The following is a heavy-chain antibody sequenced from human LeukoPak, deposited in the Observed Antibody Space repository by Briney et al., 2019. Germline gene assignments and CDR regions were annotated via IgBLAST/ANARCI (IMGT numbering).Heavy chain of an antibody. CDR2: ISGSGGST. J-gene: IGHJ3*02. CDR1: GFTFSSYA. CDR3: ARDHGTDYDFWSGYFSHAFDI. Sequence: GGSLRLSCAASGFTFSSYAMSWVRQAPGKGLEWVSAISGSGGSTYYADSVKGRFTISRDNSKNTLYLQMNSLRAEDTAVYYCARDHGTDYDFWSGYFSHAFDIWGQGTMVTVSS. D-gene: IGHD3-3*01. V-gene: IGHV3-23*01.